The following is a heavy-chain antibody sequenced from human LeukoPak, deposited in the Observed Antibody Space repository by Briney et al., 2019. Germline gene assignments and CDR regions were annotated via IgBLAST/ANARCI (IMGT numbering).Heavy chain of an antibody. CDR3: ARRGRDSSSSRHAFDI. CDR2: SSAYNGNT. J-gene: IGHJ3*02. D-gene: IGHD6-6*01. V-gene: IGHV1-18*01. Sequence: ASVKVSCKASGYTFTSYGISWVRQAPGQGLEWMGWSSAYNGNTNYAQKLQGRVTMTTDTSTSTAYMELRSLRSDDTAVYYCARRGRDSSSSRHAFDIWGQGTMVTVSS. CDR1: GYTFTSYG.